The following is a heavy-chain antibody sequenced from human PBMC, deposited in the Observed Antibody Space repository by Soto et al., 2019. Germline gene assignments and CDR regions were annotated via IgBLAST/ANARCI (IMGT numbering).Heavy chain of an antibody. CDR3: ARQVAGRAIDY. CDR2: IDPSDSYT. CDR1: GYIFTSYW. V-gene: IGHV5-10-1*01. D-gene: IGHD6-19*01. Sequence: GESLKISCNGSGYIFTSYWISWVRQMPGKGLEWMGRIDPSDSYTNYSPSFQGHVTISADKSISTAYLQWSSLKASDTAMYYCARQVAGRAIDYWGQGTLVTVSS. J-gene: IGHJ4*02.